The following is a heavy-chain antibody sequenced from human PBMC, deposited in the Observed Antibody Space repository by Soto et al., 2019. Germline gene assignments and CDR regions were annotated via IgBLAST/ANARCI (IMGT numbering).Heavy chain of an antibody. CDR3: ALAYHDRGAYYYKFDY. CDR1: GFSLSTTGVG. D-gene: IGHD3-22*01. J-gene: IGHJ4*02. Sequence: QITLKESGPTLVKPAQALTLTCSFSGFSLSTTGVGVAWIRQPPGQALEWLALIYWDGDERYNPSLKSRRTITQDSSKSQVVLTMANMDPVDTATSYCALAYHDRGAYYYKFDYCGQGILVTVSS. V-gene: IGHV2-5*02. CDR2: IYWDGDE.